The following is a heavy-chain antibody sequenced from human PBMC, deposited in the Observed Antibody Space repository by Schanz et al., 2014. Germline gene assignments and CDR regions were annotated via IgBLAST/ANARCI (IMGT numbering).Heavy chain of an antibody. CDR2: IHHSGSI. J-gene: IGHJ6*02. Sequence: QVQLQQWGAGLLKPSETLSLTCAVYGGPFSGYFWSWIRQSPGKGLQWIGEIHHSGSIIYNPSLRRGVPISMDTSKNQFFLKVTPVTAADTAVYYCARHLVNAYGMDVWGQGTAVTVSS. CDR1: GGPFSGYF. CDR3: ARHLVNAYGMDV. V-gene: IGHV4-34*01. D-gene: IGHD3-3*02.